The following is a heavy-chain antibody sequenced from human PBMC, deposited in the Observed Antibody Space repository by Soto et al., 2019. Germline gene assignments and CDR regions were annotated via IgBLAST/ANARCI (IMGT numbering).Heavy chain of an antibody. J-gene: IGHJ4*02. Sequence: ASVKVSCKASGHTFTNYYIHWVRQAPGQGLEWMGIINPTTGRTNYAQKFQGRVTMTGDTSTSTVYMELSSLRFEDTAVYYCARSLLEYDRSAVWGQGTLVTVSS. CDR3: ARSLLEYDRSAV. D-gene: IGHD3-22*01. V-gene: IGHV1-46*01. CDR2: INPTTGRT. CDR1: GHTFTNYY.